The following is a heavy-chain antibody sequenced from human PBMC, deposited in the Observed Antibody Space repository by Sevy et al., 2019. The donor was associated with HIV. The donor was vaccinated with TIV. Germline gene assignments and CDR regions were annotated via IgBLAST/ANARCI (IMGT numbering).Heavy chain of an antibody. D-gene: IGHD3-10*01. CDR2: INTGNGDT. V-gene: IGHV1-3*04. CDR1: GYTFTSYV. CDR3: ARDRGGSGDFDY. J-gene: IGHJ4*01. Sequence: ASVKVSCKASGYTFTSYVMHWVRQAPGQRLQWMGWINTGNGDTKYSEKLQGRVTITRDTSASTAYMELSSLRSEDTAVYYCARDRGGSGDFDYWGQEPWSPSPQ.